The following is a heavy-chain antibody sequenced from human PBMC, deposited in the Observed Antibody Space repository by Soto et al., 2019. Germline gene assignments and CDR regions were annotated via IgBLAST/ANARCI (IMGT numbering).Heavy chain of an antibody. CDR1: GYFFTSHY. V-gene: IGHV1-2*06. D-gene: IGHD3-10*01. CDR2: INPNNGDT. J-gene: IGHJ4*02. CDR3: AREVTYGGGSFSLGL. Sequence: QVQLVQSGAEVEKPGASVKVSCKTSGYFFTSHYIHWVRLAPGRGLEGMGRINPNNGDTNSPQKFQGRVTMCSYTSISTAYMERSGLRSDDTALYYCAREVTYGGGSFSLGLWGQGTLVTVSS.